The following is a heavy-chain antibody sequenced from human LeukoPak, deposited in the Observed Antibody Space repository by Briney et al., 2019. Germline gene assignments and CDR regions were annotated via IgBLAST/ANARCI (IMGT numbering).Heavy chain of an antibody. CDR3: VKRVGSNSGPFDS. V-gene: IGHV3-23*01. J-gene: IGHJ4*02. Sequence: GGSLRLSCAASGFTFSRCAVNWVRQAPGEGLEWVSSICGGGGKTYYADSVQGRFTISRDDSRNTLYLQMNNLRAEDTAVYYCVKRVGSNSGPFDSWGQGTLVTVSS. CDR1: GFTFSRCA. CDR2: ICGGGGKT. D-gene: IGHD4-23*01.